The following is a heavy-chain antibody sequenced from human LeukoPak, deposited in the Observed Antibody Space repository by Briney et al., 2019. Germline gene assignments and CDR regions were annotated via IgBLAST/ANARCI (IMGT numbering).Heavy chain of an antibody. CDR3: AKDRNSFGSGGSDY. J-gene: IGHJ4*02. CDR1: GFTFSSYA. V-gene: IGHV3-23*01. D-gene: IGHD3-10*01. CDR2: ISDSRGDT. Sequence: PGGSLRLSCAASGFTFSSYAMSRVRQAPGKGLEWVSTISDSRGDTNYAASVKGRFTISRDNYKNTLYLQMSSLRVDDTAVYYCAKDRNSFGSGGSDYWGQGTLVTVSS.